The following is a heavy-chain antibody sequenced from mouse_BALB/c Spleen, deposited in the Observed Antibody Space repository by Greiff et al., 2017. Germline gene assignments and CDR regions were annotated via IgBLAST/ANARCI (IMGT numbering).Heavy chain of an antibody. V-gene: IGHV5-17*02. CDR1: GFTFSSFG. Sequence: EVKLVESGGGLVQPGGSRKLSCAASGFTFSSFGMHWVRQAPEKGLEWVAYISSGSSTIYYADTVKGRFTISRDNPKNTLFLQMTSLRSEDTAMYYCARSDHYYAMDYWGQGTSVTVSS. CDR2: ISSGSSTI. CDR3: ARSDHYYAMDY. J-gene: IGHJ4*01.